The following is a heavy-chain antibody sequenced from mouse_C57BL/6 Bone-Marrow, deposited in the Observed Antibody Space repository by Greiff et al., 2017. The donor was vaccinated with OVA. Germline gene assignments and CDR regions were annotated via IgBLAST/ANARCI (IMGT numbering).Heavy chain of an antibody. CDR1: GFTFSSYA. V-gene: IGHV5-4*01. CDR3: AREIYDGYLYAMDY. Sequence: EVKLMESGGGLVKPGGSLKLSCAASGFTFSSYAMSWVRQTPEKRLEWVATISDGGSYTYYPDNVKGRFTISRDNAKNNLYLQMSHLKSEDTAMYYCAREIYDGYLYAMDYWGQGTSVTVSS. J-gene: IGHJ4*01. CDR2: ISDGGSYT. D-gene: IGHD2-3*01.